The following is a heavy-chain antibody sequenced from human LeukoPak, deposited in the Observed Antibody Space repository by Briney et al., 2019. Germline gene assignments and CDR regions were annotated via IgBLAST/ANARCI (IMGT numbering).Heavy chain of an antibody. V-gene: IGHV7-4-1*02. Sequence: ASVKVSCKASGYTFTSYAMNWVRQAPGQGLEWMGWINTNTGNPTYAQGFTGRFVFSLDTSVSTAYLQISSLKAEDTAVYYCARDKYFYGSGKVRGGNWFDPWGQGTLVTVSS. J-gene: IGHJ5*02. D-gene: IGHD3-10*01. CDR1: GYTFTSYA. CDR2: INTNTGNP. CDR3: ARDKYFYGSGKVRGGNWFDP.